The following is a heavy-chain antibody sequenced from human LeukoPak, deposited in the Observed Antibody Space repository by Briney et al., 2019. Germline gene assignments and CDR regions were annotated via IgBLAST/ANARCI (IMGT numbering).Heavy chain of an antibody. V-gene: IGHV4-34*01. D-gene: IGHD2-15*01. Sequence: SETLSLTCAVYGGSFSGYYWSWIRQPPEKGLEWIGEINHSGSTNYNPSLKSRVTISVDTSKNQFSLKLSSVTAADTAVYYCARPGYCSGGSCPRWFDPWGQGTLVTVSS. CDR2: INHSGST. J-gene: IGHJ5*02. CDR1: GGSFSGYY. CDR3: ARPGYCSGGSCPRWFDP.